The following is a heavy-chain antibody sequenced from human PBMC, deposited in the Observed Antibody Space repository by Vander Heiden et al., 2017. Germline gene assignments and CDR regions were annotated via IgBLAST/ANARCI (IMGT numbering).Heavy chain of an antibody. CDR2: IHHSGST. V-gene: IGHV4-30-4*01. CDR3: ARGSDYNFWGGARPEFYFDS. J-gene: IGHJ4*02. Sequence: QVQLEESGPGLVKPSQNLSLSCSVSGGSMSNGNYYWTWMRQPPGMGLEWIGYIHHSGSTYHHPSLESRVSLSVDTSTKQFSLMLTSVTAADAAVYYCARGSDYNFWGGARPEFYFDSWGQGTRVIGSS. CDR1: GGSMSNGNYY. D-gene: IGHD3-3*01.